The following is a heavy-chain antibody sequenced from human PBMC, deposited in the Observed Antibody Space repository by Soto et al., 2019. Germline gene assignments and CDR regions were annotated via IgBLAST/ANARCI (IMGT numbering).Heavy chain of an antibody. CDR2: IYHSGST. CDR3: ASKFGELLADAFDI. CDR1: SCSFSSHKL. Sequence: SETLSLTCAVSSCSFSSHKLWGWVRPSPGKGLEWSGEIYHSGSTNYNPSLKSRVTISIDKSNNQFSLKLSSVTAADTAVYYCASKFGELLADAFDIWGQGTMVTVSS. J-gene: IGHJ3*02. V-gene: IGHV4-4*02. D-gene: IGHD3-10*01.